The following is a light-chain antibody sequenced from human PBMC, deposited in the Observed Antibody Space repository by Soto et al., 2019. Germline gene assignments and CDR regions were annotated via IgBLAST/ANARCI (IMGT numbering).Light chain of an antibody. V-gene: IGKV1-33*01. CDR2: DAS. CDR3: QQYEELPLT. J-gene: IGKJ4*01. Sequence: QLTQSPSTLSASVGDRVAITCQASQSIANYLNWFQFRPGKAPQLLISDASHLEPGVPSRFSGERSGSDFTLIINNLQPEDFATYYCQQYEELPLTFGGGTRV. CDR1: QSIANY.